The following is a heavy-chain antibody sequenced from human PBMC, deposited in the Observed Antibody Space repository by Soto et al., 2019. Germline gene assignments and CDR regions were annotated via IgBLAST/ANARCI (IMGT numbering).Heavy chain of an antibody. CDR1: GGSFSGYY. CDR2: INHSGST. CDR3: ARARRADY. J-gene: IGHJ4*02. Sequence: SETLSLTCAVYGGSFSGYYWSWIRQPPGKGLEWIGEINHSGSTNYNPSLKSRVTISVDTSKNQFSLKLSSVTAADTAVYYCARARRADYGGQGTLVTVSS. V-gene: IGHV4-34*01.